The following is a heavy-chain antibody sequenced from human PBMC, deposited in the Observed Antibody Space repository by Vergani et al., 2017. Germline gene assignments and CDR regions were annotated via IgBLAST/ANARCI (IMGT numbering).Heavy chain of an antibody. CDR2: IYWNDDK. D-gene: IGHD1-26*01. J-gene: IGHJ3*02. V-gene: IGHV2-5*01. Sequence: QITLKESGPTLVKPTQTLTLTCTFSGFSLSTSGVGVGWIRQPPGKALEWLALIYWNDDKRYSPSLKSRLTITKDTSKNQVVLTMTNMDPVDTATYYCAHRLGWELYDEDAFDIWGQGTTVTVSS. CDR1: GFSLSTSGVG. CDR3: AHRLGWELYDEDAFDI.